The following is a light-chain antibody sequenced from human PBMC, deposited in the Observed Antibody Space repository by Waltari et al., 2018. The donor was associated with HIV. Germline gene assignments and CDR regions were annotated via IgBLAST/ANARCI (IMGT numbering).Light chain of an antibody. V-gene: IGLV2-14*01. CDR3: SSYTSGTTPSV. Sequence: QSALTHPASVPGSPGQSRTLFCTRTSSDVGGLIYVPSYQHYTGKATTLIAYEADNPPSVVSHRFSGSESVNTASLTISGLQAEDEADYYCSSYTSGTTPSVFGTGTKVTVL. CDR2: EAD. J-gene: IGLJ1*01. CDR1: SSDVGGLIY.